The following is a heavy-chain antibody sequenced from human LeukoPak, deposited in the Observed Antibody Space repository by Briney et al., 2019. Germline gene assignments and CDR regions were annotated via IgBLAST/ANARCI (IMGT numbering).Heavy chain of an antibody. D-gene: IGHD7-27*01. V-gene: IGHV4-59*01. CDR2: VYYSGST. Sequence: SETLSLTCTVSGDFITASYWSWIRQPPGKGLEWIGYVYYSGSTEYNPSLRSRVTISLEMSKHQFSLNVTPVTAADTAVYYCATNTGTVFDYWGQGALVTVSS. CDR1: GDFITASY. J-gene: IGHJ4*02. CDR3: ATNTGTVFDY.